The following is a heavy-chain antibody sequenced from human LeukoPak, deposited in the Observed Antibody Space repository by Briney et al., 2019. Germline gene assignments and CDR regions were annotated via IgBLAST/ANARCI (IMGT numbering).Heavy chain of an antibody. V-gene: IGHV3-53*01. CDR1: GFTVSSNY. CDR2: IYSGGST. J-gene: IGHJ4*02. D-gene: IGHD6-6*01. CDR3: ARVGYSSSCFDY. Sequence: GGSLRLSCAASGFTVSSNYMSWVRQAPGKGLEWVSVIYSGGSTYYADSVKGRFTISRDSSKNTLYPQMNSLRAEDTAVYYCARVGYSSSCFDYWGQGTLVTVSS.